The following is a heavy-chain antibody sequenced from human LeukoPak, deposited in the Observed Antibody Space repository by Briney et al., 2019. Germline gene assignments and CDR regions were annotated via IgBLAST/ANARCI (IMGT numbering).Heavy chain of an antibody. Sequence: GGSLRLSCAASGFTFRSFAMHWVRQAPGKGLEWVSYISSSGSTIYYADSVKGRFTISRDNAKNSLYLQTNSLRAEDTAVYYCAKGPYSGFSWGQGTLVTVSS. D-gene: IGHD1-26*01. CDR1: GFTFRSFA. J-gene: IGHJ5*02. CDR3: AKGPYSGFS. V-gene: IGHV3-48*03. CDR2: ISSSGSTI.